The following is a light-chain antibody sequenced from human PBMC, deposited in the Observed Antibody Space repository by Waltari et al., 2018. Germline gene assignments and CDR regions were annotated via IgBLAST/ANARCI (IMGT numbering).Light chain of an antibody. CDR1: QAISNS. CDR2: AAS. V-gene: IGKV1-NL1*01. J-gene: IGKJ5*01. Sequence: CGGSQAISNSLAWYQQKPGKAPKLLLYAASRLESGVPSRFSGSGSGTDYTLTISSLQPEDFATYYCQQYYSTQITFGQGTRLEIK. CDR3: QQYYSTQIT.